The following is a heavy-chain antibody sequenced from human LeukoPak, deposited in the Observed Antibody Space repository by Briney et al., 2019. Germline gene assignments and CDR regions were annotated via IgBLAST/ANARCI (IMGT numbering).Heavy chain of an antibody. D-gene: IGHD3-22*01. Sequence: GGSLRLSCAASGFTFSSYAMSWVRQAPGKGLEWVSAISGSGGSTYYADSVKGRFTISRDNSKNTLYPQMNSLRAEDTAVYYCAKDTAQRIVGVAGDYFDYWGQGTLVTVSS. CDR1: GFTFSSYA. V-gene: IGHV3-23*01. J-gene: IGHJ4*02. CDR3: AKDTAQRIVGVAGDYFDY. CDR2: ISGSGGST.